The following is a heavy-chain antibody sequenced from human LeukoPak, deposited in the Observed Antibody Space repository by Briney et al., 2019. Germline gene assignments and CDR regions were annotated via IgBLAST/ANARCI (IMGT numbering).Heavy chain of an antibody. CDR3: ARTYRYDSSGYYVDY. J-gene: IGHJ4*02. V-gene: IGHV3-72*01. Sequence: PGGSLRLSCAASGFTLSDHNIDWVRQAPGKGLEWVGRSRNKANRYTTEYAASVKGRFIISRDDSQNSLYLQMNSLRTEDTAVYYCARTYRYDSSGYYVDYWGQGTLVTVSS. D-gene: IGHD3-22*01. CDR1: GFTLSDHN. CDR2: SRNKANRYTT.